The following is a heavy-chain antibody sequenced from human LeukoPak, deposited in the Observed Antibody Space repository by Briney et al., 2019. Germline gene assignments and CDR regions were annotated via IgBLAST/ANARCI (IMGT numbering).Heavy chain of an antibody. V-gene: IGHV3-9*01. Sequence: GRSLRLSCAASGFTFDDYAMHWVRQAPGKGLEWVSGISWNSGSIGYADSVKGRFTISRDNAKSSLYLQMNSLRAEDTALYYCAKRPTYTYGYYFDYWGQGTLVTVSS. CDR1: GFTFDDYA. D-gene: IGHD5-18*01. CDR2: ISWNSGSI. CDR3: AKRPTYTYGYYFDY. J-gene: IGHJ4*02.